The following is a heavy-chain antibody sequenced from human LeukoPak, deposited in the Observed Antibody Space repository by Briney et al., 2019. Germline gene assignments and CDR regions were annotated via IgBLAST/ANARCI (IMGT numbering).Heavy chain of an antibody. CDR1: GGPLSSGGYS. D-gene: IGHD6-6*01. Sequence: SQTLSLNCAVSGGPLSSGGYSWSWIRQPPGKGLEGIGYIYHTGSTYYHPSLKSRVTISVDRSKNQFSLKLSSVTAADTAVYYCARHDTAARRYFDYWGQGTLVTVSS. J-gene: IGHJ4*02. CDR2: IYHTGST. V-gene: IGHV4-30-2*01. CDR3: ARHDTAARRYFDY.